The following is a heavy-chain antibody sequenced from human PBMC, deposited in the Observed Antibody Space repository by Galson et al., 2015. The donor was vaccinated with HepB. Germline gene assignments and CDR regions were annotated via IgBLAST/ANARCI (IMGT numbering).Heavy chain of an antibody. V-gene: IGHV6-1*01. CDR3: TRIVDGFSNWFDP. D-gene: IGHD1-26*01. CDR1: SVSSNSAA. J-gene: IGHJ5*02. CDR2: TYYRSGWYN. Sequence: SVSSNSAAWNWIRQSPSRGLEWLGRTYYRSGWYNDYAVSVKSRITINPDTSKNQFSLQLNSVTPEDTAVYYCTRIVDGFSNWFDPWGQGTLVTVSS.